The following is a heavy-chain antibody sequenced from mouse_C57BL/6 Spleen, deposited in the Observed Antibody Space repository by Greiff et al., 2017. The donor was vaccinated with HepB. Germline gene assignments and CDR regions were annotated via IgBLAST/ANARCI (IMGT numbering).Heavy chain of an antibody. V-gene: IGHV1-64*01. D-gene: IGHD1-1*01. J-gene: IGHJ2*01. CDR2: IHPNSGST. Sequence: QVQLKQSGAELVKPGASVKLSCKASGYTFTSYWMHWVKQRPGQGLEWIGMIHPNSGSTNYNEKFKSKATLTVDKSSSTAYMQLSSLTSEDSAVYYCARAITTPYFDYWGQGTTLTVSS. CDR1: GYTFTSYW. CDR3: ARAITTPYFDY.